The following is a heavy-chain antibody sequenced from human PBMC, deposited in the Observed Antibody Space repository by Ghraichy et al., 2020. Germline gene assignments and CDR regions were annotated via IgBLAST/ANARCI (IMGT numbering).Heavy chain of an antibody. J-gene: IGHJ4*02. CDR2: ISWNSGSI. CDR3: AKGLYSSIGYFDY. Sequence: GGSLRLSCAASGFTFDDYAMHWVRQAPGKGLEWVSGISWNSGSIGYADSVKGRFTISRDNAKNSLYLQMNSLRAEDTALYYCAKGLYSSIGYFDYWGQGTLVTVSS. D-gene: IGHD6-19*01. V-gene: IGHV3-9*01. CDR1: GFTFDDYA.